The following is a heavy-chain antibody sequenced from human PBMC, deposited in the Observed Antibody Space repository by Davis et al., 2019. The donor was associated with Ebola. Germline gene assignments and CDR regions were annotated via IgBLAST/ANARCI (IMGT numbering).Heavy chain of an antibody. V-gene: IGHV4-34*01. CDR2: INHSGST. CDR1: GGSFSGYY. D-gene: IGHD5-18*01. Sequence: SETLSLTCAVYGGSFSGYYWSWIRQPSGKGLEWIGEINHSGSTNYNPSLKSRVTISVDKSKNQFSLKLSSVTAADTAVYYCASAGYSYGFDYWGQGTLVTVSS. CDR3: ASAGYSYGFDY. J-gene: IGHJ4*02.